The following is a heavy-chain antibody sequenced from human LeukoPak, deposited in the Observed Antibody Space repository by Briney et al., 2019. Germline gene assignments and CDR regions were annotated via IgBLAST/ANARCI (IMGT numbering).Heavy chain of an antibody. D-gene: IGHD5-12*01. CDR3: ARLVATSPRFDY. CDR2: IYYSGST. J-gene: IGHJ4*02. CDR1: GGSISSSSYY. V-gene: IGHV4-39*01. Sequence: SETLSLTCTVSGGSISSSSYYWGWIRQPPGKGLEWIGSIYYSGSTYYNPSLKSRVTISVDTSKNQLSLKLSSVTAADTAVYYCARLVATSPRFDYWGQGTLVTVSS.